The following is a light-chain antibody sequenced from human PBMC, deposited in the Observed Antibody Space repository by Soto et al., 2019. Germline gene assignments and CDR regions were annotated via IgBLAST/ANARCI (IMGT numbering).Light chain of an antibody. CDR2: GIS. CDR3: EQYGSSPRT. CDR1: QTVSSIY. V-gene: IGKV3-20*01. J-gene: IGKJ1*01. Sequence: EIVLTQSPATLSLSPGERATLSCRASQTVSSIYLAWYQQKPGQTPRLLIYGISTRATGIPDRFSGSGSGTDFTLTISRLEPEDFAVYYCEQYGSSPRTFGQGTKVDIK.